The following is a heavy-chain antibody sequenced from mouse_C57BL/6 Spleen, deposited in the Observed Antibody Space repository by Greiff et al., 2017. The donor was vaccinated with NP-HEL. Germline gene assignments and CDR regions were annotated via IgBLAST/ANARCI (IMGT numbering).Heavy chain of an antibody. V-gene: IGHV1-52*01. Sequence: VQLQQPGAELVRPGSSVKLSCKASGYTFTSYWMHWVKQRPIQGLEWIGNIDPSDSETHYNQKFKDKATLTVDKSSSTAYMQLSSLTSEDSAVYYCARGSYDWYFDVWGTGTTVTVSS. D-gene: IGHD1-1*01. CDR1: GYTFTSYW. CDR2: IDPSDSET. CDR3: ARGSYDWYFDV. J-gene: IGHJ1*03.